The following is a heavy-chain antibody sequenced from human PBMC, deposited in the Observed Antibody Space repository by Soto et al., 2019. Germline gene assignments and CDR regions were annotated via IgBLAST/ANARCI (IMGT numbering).Heavy chain of an antibody. CDR1: GGSISSSSYY. CDR3: ARHDEVDFWSGYYTYWFDP. CDR2: IYYSGST. V-gene: IGHV4-39*01. J-gene: IGHJ5*02. Sequence: SETLSLTCTVSGGSISSSSYYWGWIRQPPGKGLEWIGSIYYSGSTYYNPSLKSRVTISVDTSKNQFSLRLSSVTAADTAVYYCARHDEVDFWSGYYTYWFDPWGQGTLVTSPQ. D-gene: IGHD3-3*01.